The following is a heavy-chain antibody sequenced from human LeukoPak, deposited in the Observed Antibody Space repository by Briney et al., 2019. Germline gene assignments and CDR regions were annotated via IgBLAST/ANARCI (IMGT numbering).Heavy chain of an antibody. Sequence: PSETLSLTCTVSGASISGYYWSWIRQPPGKGLEWIGYIYYSGSTDYNPSLKSRVTMSVDTSKNQFSLKLNSMTAADTAVYHCARYLRSSSTYYMDVWGKGTTVTVSS. CDR1: GASISGYY. J-gene: IGHJ6*03. CDR2: IYYSGST. V-gene: IGHV4-59*01. CDR3: ARYLRSSSTYYMDV. D-gene: IGHD6-6*01.